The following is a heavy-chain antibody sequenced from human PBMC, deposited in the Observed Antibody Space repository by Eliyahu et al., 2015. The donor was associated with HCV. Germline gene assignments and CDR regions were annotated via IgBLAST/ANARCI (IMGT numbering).Heavy chain of an antibody. CDR1: GASFDSGGYY. V-gene: IGHV4-31*03. D-gene: IGHD1-1*01. CDR3: ARFADNAADY. CDR2: IYYSGRT. Sequence: QVQLQETGPGLVKPSQTLSLNCSVSGASFDSGGYYWNWIRQHPGKGLEWIGYIYYSGRTYYNTSLKSRITISFDTSQKHFSLKMKSVTAADTAVYYCARFADNAADYWGQGTLVTVSS. J-gene: IGHJ4*02.